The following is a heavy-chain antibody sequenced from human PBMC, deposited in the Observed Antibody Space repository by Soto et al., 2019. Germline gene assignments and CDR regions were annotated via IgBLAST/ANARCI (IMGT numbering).Heavy chain of an antibody. CDR2: ISSSSYI. D-gene: IGHD3-3*01. V-gene: IGHV3-21*01. Sequence: PGWSLRLSCAASGFTFSSYSMNWVRQAPGKGLEWVSSISSSSYIYYADSVKGRFTISRDNAKNSLYLQMNSLRAEDTAVYYCARDGSGYPYYCFGMDVWGQWTTVTVS. CDR1: GFTFSSYS. J-gene: IGHJ6*02. CDR3: ARDGSGYPYYCFGMDV.